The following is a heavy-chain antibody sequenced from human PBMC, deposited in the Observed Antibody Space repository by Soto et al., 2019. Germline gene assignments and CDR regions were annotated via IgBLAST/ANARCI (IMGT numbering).Heavy chain of an antibody. J-gene: IGHJ6*02. D-gene: IGHD2-21*02. CDR2: MYNTGST. CDR3: ARDLWGYCGTDCYPLDV. V-gene: IGHV4-59*01. CDR1: GGSISGYY. Sequence: SETLSLXCTVSGGSISGYYWSWIRQPPGKGLEWIGYMYNTGSTVYNPSFKSRVTISVDTSKNQFSLKLNSVTAADTAVYYCARDLWGYCGTDCYPLDVWGQGTTVTVSS.